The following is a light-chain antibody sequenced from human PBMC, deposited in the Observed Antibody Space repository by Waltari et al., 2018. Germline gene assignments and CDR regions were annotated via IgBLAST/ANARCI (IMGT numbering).Light chain of an antibody. J-gene: IGLJ3*02. CDR1: SSDVGGYNY. CDR2: DIN. Sequence: QSALTQPRSVSGSPGQSVTISCTGTSSDVGGYNYVSWYQQHPDKAPKLIIYDINKRPSGGPDRFSGSKSGNTASLTISGLQAEDEADYYCCSYVGSNIYWVFGGGTKLTVL. CDR3: CSYVGSNIYWV. V-gene: IGLV2-11*01.